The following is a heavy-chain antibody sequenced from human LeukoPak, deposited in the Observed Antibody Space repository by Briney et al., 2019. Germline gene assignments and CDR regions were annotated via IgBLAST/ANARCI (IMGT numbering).Heavy chain of an antibody. D-gene: IGHD4-17*01. CDR2: ISGYNGHT. J-gene: IGHJ3*02. CDR1: GYTFTEYN. Sequence: ASVKVSCKASGYTFTEYNFSWVRQVPGQGLEWLGWISGYNGHTKYAQKMQGRVTMTRDKSTSTVYMELRSLIGDDTAVYYCARENDYDDYGGAFDIWGQRTMVTVSS. CDR3: ARENDYDDYGGAFDI. V-gene: IGHV1-18*01.